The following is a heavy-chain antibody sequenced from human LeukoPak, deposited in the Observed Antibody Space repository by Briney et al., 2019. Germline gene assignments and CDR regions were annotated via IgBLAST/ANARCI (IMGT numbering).Heavy chain of an antibody. CDR1: GYTFTSYY. Sequence: GASVKVSCKASGYTFTSYYMHWVRQAPGQGLEWMGIINPSGGSTSYAQKFQGRVTMTRDTSTSTVYMELSSLRSEGTAVYYCARAVWIAVGAFDIWGQGTMVTVSS. CDR2: INPSGGST. D-gene: IGHD6-19*01. J-gene: IGHJ3*02. V-gene: IGHV1-46*01. CDR3: ARAVWIAVGAFDI.